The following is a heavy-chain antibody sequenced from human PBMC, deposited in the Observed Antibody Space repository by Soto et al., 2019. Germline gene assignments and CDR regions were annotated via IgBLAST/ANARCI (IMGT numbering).Heavy chain of an antibody. CDR2: IIPILGIA. D-gene: IGHD5-18*01. V-gene: IGHV1-69*04. Sequence: GASVKVSCKASGGTFSSYAISWVRQAPGQGLEWMGRIIPILGIANYAQKFQGRVTITADKSTSTAYMELSSRRSEDTAVYYCAREKSDRGFSYGYYFDYWGQGTLVTVSS. J-gene: IGHJ4*02. CDR3: AREKSDRGFSYGYYFDY. CDR1: GGTFSSYA.